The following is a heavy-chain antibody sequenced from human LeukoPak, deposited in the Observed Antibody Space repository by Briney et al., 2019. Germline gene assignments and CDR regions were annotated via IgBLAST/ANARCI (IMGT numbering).Heavy chain of an antibody. CDR1: GLTFSNYA. V-gene: IGHV3-23*01. J-gene: IGHJ4*02. Sequence: GGSLRLSCAASGLTFSNYAMSWVRQAPGKGLQWVVGINNGGFSTCYADSVKGRFTISRDNSKNTLYLQMNSLRAEDTAVYYCAKVSCIGGNCCRQGFFDYWGQGTLVTVSS. CDR3: AKVSCIGGNCCRQGFFDY. CDR2: INNGGFST. D-gene: IGHD2-15*01.